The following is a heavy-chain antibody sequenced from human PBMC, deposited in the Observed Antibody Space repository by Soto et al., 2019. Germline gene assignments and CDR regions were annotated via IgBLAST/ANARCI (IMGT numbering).Heavy chain of an antibody. CDR1: GYTFTTYG. CDR3: ARVAPVTIFGVVIKGYYYHGMDV. J-gene: IGHJ6*02. V-gene: IGHV1-18*04. D-gene: IGHD3-3*01. Sequence: GASVKVSCKDSGYTFTTYGINWVRQAPGQGLEWMGWISAFNNNTDYAQKVQGRVTMTTDTSTSTAYMELRSLRSDDTAVYYCARVAPVTIFGVVIKGYYYHGMDVWGQGTTVTVSS. CDR2: ISAFNNNT.